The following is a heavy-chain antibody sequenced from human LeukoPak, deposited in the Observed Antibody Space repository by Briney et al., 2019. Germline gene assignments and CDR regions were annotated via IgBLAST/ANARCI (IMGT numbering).Heavy chain of an antibody. CDR3: ARGQSSANDRKGRTGLDS. J-gene: IGHJ4*02. Sequence: PTASVNVSCKASGGSFSPYPITWVRQAPGHGLEWMGRFVPGVGVSTYAQRFKGRVTFTADASTTTSFMEVASLKSDDTAVYYCARGQSSANDRKGRTGLDSWGQGTLVTVSS. V-gene: IGHV1-69*02. CDR2: FVPGVGVS. CDR1: GGSFSPYP. D-gene: IGHD2-2*01.